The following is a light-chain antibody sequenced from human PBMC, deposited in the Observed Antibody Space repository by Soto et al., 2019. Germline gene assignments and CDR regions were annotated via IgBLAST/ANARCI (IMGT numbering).Light chain of an antibody. Sequence: DIQLTQSPSFLSASVGDRVTITCRASQGISSYLAWYQQKPGKAPKLLIYAASTLQSGVPSRFSGSGSGTEFTLTISSLQPDDFATYYCQQYSIYWNTFGQGTKLEIK. J-gene: IGKJ2*01. V-gene: IGKV1-9*01. CDR1: QGISSY. CDR2: AAS. CDR3: QQYSIYWNT.